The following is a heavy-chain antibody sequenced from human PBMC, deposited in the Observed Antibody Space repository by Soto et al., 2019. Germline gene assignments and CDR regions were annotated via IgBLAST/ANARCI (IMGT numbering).Heavy chain of an antibody. Sequence: GPTLVNPTENLTLTCSVSGFSLTNGRMGVSWIRQPPGKALEWLAHFFSDAERSYSTSMQSRLNMYKDSSGSQVVLTTTNMAPADTATYYCARMDGDYNYYGLDVWGHGIAVTVS. V-gene: IGHV2-26*01. CDR3: ARMDGDYNYYGLDV. D-gene: IGHD4-17*01. CDR1: GFSLTNGRMG. CDR2: FFSDAER. J-gene: IGHJ6*01.